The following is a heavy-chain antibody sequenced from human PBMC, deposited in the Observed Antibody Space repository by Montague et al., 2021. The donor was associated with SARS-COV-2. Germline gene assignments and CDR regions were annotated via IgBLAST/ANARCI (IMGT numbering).Heavy chain of an antibody. Sequence: PALVKPTQTLTLTCTFSGFSLSTSGMCVSWIRQPPGKALEWLALIDWDDDKYYSTSLKTRLTISKDTSKNQVVLTMTNMDPVDTATYYCARIQAELWPNYEDCGMDGGGQGTTVTVSS. CDR3: ARIQAELWPNYEDCGMDG. CDR2: IDWDDDK. V-gene: IGHV2-70*01. J-gene: IGHJ6*02. D-gene: IGHD5-18*01. CDR1: GFSLSTSGMC.